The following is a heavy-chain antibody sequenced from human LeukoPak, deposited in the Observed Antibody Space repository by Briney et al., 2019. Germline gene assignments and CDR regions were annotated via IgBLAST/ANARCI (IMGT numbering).Heavy chain of an antibody. CDR2: IYSGGST. J-gene: IGHJ5*02. V-gene: IGHV3-53*01. Sequence: QPGGSLRLSCAASGFTVSSNYMSWVRQAPGKGLEWVSVIYSGGSTYYADSVKGRFTISRDNSKNTLYLQMNSLRAEDTAVYYCAEDLWGSGSYYRNWFDPWGQGTLVTVSS. D-gene: IGHD3-10*01. CDR3: AEDLWGSGSYYRNWFDP. CDR1: GFTVSSNY.